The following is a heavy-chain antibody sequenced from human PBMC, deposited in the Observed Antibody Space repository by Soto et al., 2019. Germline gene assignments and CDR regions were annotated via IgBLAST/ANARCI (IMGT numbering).Heavy chain of an antibody. J-gene: IGHJ6*02. Sequence: TLSLTCAISGDSVSSNSAARNWIRQSPSRGLEWLGRTYYRSKWYNDYAVSVKSRITINPDTSKNQFSLQLNSVTPEDTAVYYCARDFDRGSGWYGNYYYGMDVWGQGTTVTVSS. CDR3: ARDFDRGSGWYGNYYYGMDV. CDR1: GDSVSSNSAA. V-gene: IGHV6-1*01. D-gene: IGHD6-19*01. CDR2: TYYRSKWYN.